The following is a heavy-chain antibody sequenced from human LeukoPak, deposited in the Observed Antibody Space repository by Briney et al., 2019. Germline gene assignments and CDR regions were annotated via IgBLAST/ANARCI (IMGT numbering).Heavy chain of an antibody. J-gene: IGHJ4*02. Sequence: SETLSLTCTVSGGSISSYFWSWIRQPAGKGLEWIGRYYNSGSTNYIPSLKSRVTMSVDTSKNQFYLKLSSMTAADTAVYYCATVRGAVSYWGQGTLVTVSS. CDR1: GGSISSYF. CDR2: YYNSGST. V-gene: IGHV4-4*07. D-gene: IGHD3-10*01. CDR3: ATVRGAVSY.